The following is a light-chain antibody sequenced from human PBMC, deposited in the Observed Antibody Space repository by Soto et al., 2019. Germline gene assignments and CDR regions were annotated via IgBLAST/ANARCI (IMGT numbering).Light chain of an antibody. CDR2: RAS. V-gene: IGKV3-20*01. Sequence: IGLTQSPGTLSLSPGERATLSCRASQSVSSNYLAWYQQKPGQAPKVLIYRASSRATGIPDRFSGSGSGTDFTLTISRLEPEDFAVYYCQPYGSSPPWTPCQGTKVDIK. CDR1: QSVSSNY. CDR3: QPYGSSPPWT. J-gene: IGKJ1*01.